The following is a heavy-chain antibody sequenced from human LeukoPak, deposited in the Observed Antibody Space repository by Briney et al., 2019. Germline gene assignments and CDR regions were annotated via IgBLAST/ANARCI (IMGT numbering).Heavy chain of an antibody. V-gene: IGHV4-59*08. Sequence: SETLSLTCTVSGGTISSYYWSWIRQPPGKGLEWIGSMYYSGSTNYKPSLKSRVTISVDTSKNQFSLKLSSVTAADTAVYYCARHAYYYDRSGSYEAFDIWGQGTMVTVSS. D-gene: IGHD3-22*01. J-gene: IGHJ3*02. CDR3: ARHAYYYDRSGSYEAFDI. CDR1: GGTISSYY. CDR2: MYYSGST.